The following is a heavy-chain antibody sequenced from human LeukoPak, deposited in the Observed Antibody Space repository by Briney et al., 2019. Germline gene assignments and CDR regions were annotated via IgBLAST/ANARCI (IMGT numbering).Heavy chain of an antibody. V-gene: IGHV3-74*01. CDR3: AREDILTGYLYYYYMDV. D-gene: IGHD3-9*01. CDR1: GFTFSSYW. Sequence: GGSLRLSCAASGFTFSSYWMHWVRQAPGKGLVWVSRINSDGSSTSYADSVKGRFTISRDNAKNTLYLQMNSLRAEDTAVYYCAREDILTGYLYYYYMDVWGKGTTVTVSS. CDR2: INSDGSST. J-gene: IGHJ6*03.